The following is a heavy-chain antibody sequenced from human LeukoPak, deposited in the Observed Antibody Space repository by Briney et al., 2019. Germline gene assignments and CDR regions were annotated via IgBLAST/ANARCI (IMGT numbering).Heavy chain of an antibody. CDR1: GGSISSSSYY. CDR3: ARGVGATQTDFDY. CDR2: IYYSGST. D-gene: IGHD1-26*01. V-gene: IGHV4-39*07. J-gene: IGHJ4*02. Sequence: SETLSLTCTVSGGSISSSSYYWGWIRQPPGKGLEWIGSIYYSGSTYYNPSLKSRVTISVDTSKNQFSLKLSSVTAADTAVYYCARGVGATQTDFDYWGQGTLVTVSS.